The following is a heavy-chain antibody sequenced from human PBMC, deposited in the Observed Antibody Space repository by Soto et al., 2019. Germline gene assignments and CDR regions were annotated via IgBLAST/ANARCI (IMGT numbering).Heavy chain of an antibody. J-gene: IGHJ4*02. CDR1: GFTFSSYG. Sequence: GGSLRLSCAASGFTFSSYGMHWVRQAPGKGLEWVAVIWYDGSNKYYADTVKGRFTSSRDNSKITLYLQMNSLRAEDTALYYCARDVSGSSTFDYWGQGTLVTVSS. D-gene: IGHD3-22*01. CDR2: IWYDGSNK. CDR3: ARDVSGSSTFDY. V-gene: IGHV3-33*01.